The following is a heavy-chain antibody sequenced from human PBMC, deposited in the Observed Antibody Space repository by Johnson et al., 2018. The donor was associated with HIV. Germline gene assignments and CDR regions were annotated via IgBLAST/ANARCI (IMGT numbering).Heavy chain of an antibody. CDR1: GFSFSAYA. CDR2: ISAGGGST. V-gene: IGHV3-23*04. CDR3: GKDFDCMSGLCRTDAFDI. D-gene: IGHD2-8*01. Sequence: EVQLVESGGGLVQPGGSLRLSCATSGFSFSAYAMTWVRQGAGKGLEWVSTISAGGGSTYYADSVQGRFTISRDNFKNTLYLEMNSLRAEDSAVYYCGKDFDCMSGLCRTDAFDIWGQGTVVTTSS. J-gene: IGHJ3*02.